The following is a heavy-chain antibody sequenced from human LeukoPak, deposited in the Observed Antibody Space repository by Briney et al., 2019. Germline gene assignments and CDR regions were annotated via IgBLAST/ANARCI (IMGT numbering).Heavy chain of an antibody. V-gene: IGHV4-39*01. J-gene: IGHJ3*02. CDR2: IYYSGST. D-gene: IGHD3-22*01. CDR1: GGSISSSSYY. CDR3: ARRRQYYYDSSGPEYTTDALDI. Sequence: SETLSLTCTVSGGSISSSSYYWGWIRQPPGKGLEWIGSIYYSGSTYYNPSLKSRVTISVDTSKNQFSLKLSSVTAADTAVYYCARRRQYYYDSSGPEYTTDALDIWGQGTMVTVSS.